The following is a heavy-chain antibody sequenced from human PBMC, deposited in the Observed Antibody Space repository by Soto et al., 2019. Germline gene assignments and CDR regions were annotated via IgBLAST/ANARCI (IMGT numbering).Heavy chain of an antibody. CDR3: ARSQGSSTSLEIYYYYYYGMDV. Sequence: QVPLVQSGAEVKKPGSSVKVSCKASGGTFGSYAISWVRQAPGQGLEWMGGIIPIPGTANYAQKFQGRVTIAADESTSTAYMELSSLSSEDTAVYYCARSQGSSTSLEIYYYYYYGMDVWGQGTTVTVSS. CDR1: GGTFGSYA. J-gene: IGHJ6*02. V-gene: IGHV1-69*01. D-gene: IGHD2-2*01. CDR2: IIPIPGTA.